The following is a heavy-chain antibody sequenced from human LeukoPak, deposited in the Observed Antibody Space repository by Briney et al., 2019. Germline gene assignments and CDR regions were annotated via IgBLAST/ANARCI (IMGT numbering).Heavy chain of an antibody. J-gene: IGHJ4*02. V-gene: IGHV4-39*01. CDR1: GFTFSRYV. Sequence: PGGSLRLSCAASGFTFSRYVMNWVRQAPGKGLEWIGSIYYSGTTYYNPSLKSRVTISVDTSKNQFSLKLRSVTAADTAVYYCARWYYYDRSGYPPSYFDNWGQGTLVTVSS. D-gene: IGHD3-22*01. CDR3: ARWYYYDRSGYPPSYFDN. CDR2: IYYSGTT.